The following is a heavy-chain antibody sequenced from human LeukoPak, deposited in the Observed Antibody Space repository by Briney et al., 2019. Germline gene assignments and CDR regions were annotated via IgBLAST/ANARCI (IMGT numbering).Heavy chain of an antibody. CDR2: ISYDGSNK. Sequence: GGSVRLSCAASGFTFSSYAMHWVRQAPGKGLEWVAVISYDGSNKYYADSVKGRFTISRDNSKNTLYLQMNSLRTEDTAVYYCARDGYDLDTPMVSTIFDCWGQGTLVTGSS. D-gene: IGHD5-18*01. J-gene: IGHJ4*02. CDR3: ARDGYDLDTPMVSTIFDC. CDR1: GFTFSSYA. V-gene: IGHV3-30-3*01.